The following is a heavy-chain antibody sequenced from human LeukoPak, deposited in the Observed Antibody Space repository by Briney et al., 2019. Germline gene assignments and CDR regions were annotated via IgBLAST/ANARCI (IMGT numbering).Heavy chain of an antibody. CDR3: ARGHQISRGYCSSTSCYGRFY. V-gene: IGHV3-7*01. CDR2: IKQDGSEK. D-gene: IGHD2-2*01. CDR1: GFTLNSYW. Sequence: PGGSLRLSCAASGFTLNSYWMSRLRQAPGKGLERVANIKQDGSEKYYVDSVKGRFTISRDNAKNSLYLQMNRLRAEDTAVYYCARGHQISRGYCSSTSCYGRFYWGQGTLVTVSS. J-gene: IGHJ4*02.